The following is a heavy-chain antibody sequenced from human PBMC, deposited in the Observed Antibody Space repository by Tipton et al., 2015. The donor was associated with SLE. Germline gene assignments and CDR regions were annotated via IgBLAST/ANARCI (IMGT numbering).Heavy chain of an antibody. J-gene: IGHJ6*03. Sequence: GLVKPSGTLSLTCAVSGGSISSSNWWIWVRQAPGKGLEWIGEIFRSGSTNYNPSLKSRATISVDTSKNQFSLKLSSATAADTAVYYCARGPIEGYYYYYMDVWGKGTTVTVSS. CDR3: ARGPIEGYYYYYMDV. CDR2: IFRSGST. D-gene: IGHD1-26*01. CDR1: GGSISSSNW. V-gene: IGHV4-4*02.